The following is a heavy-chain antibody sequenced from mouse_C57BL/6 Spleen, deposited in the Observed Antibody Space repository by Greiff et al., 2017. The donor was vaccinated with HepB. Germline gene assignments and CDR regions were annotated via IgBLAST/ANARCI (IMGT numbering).Heavy chain of an antibody. Sequence: EVQVVESGGGLVKPGGSLKLSCAASGFTFSDYGMHWVRQAPAKGLEWVAYISRGSSTIYYADTVKGRFTISRDNAKNTLFLQMTSLRSEDTAMYYCAREKAFITTRFDYWGQGTTLTVSS. CDR2: ISRGSSTI. J-gene: IGHJ2*01. V-gene: IGHV5-17*01. CDR1: GFTFSDYG. CDR3: AREKAFITTRFDY. D-gene: IGHD1-1*01.